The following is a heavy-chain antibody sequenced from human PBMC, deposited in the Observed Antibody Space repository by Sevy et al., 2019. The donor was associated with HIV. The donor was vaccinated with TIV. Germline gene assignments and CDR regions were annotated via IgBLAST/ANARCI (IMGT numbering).Heavy chain of an antibody. Sequence: SETLSLTCTVSGGSISSGSYYWAWLRQPPGKGLEWIGSIYYAGNTYDSPSLQSRVTTSVDTSKSQFTLMLGSVTAADTAVYHCARQIYCGSGDYRYFDLWGRGTLVTVSS. CDR3: ARQIYCGSGDYRYFDL. J-gene: IGHJ2*01. CDR1: GGSISSGSYY. D-gene: IGHD3-10*01. V-gene: IGHV4-39*01. CDR2: IYYAGNT.